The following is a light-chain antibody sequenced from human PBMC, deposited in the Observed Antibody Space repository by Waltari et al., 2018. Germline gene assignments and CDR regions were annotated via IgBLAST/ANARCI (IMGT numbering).Light chain of an antibody. CDR2: WAS. CDR1: QSVLYSSNNKNY. CDR3: QQYYSIPYT. V-gene: IGKV4-1*01. J-gene: IGKJ2*01. Sequence: DIVMTQSPDSLAVSLGERATLKCKSSQSVLYSSNNKNYLAWYQQKPGQPPKLLIYWASTRESGVPDRFSGSGSGTDFTLTISSLQAEDVAVYYCQQYYSIPYTFGQGTKLEIK.